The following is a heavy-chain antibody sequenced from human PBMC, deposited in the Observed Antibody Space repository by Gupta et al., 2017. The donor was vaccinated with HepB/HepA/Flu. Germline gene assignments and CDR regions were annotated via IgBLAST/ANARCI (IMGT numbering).Heavy chain of an antibody. CDR1: GFTFSSYS. Sequence: EVQLVESGGGLVKPGGSLRLSCAASGFTFSSYSMNWVRQAPGKGLEWVSSISSSSSYIYYADSVKGRFTISRDNAKNSLYLQMNSLRAEDTAVYYCAREEWAVSHAFDIWGQGTMVTVSS. CDR2: ISSSSSYI. J-gene: IGHJ3*02. CDR3: AREEWAVSHAFDI. V-gene: IGHV3-21*01. D-gene: IGHD2-8*01.